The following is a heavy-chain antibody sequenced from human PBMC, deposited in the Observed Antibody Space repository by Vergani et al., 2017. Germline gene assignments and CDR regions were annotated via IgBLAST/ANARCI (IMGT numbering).Heavy chain of an antibody. CDR1: GGSINSHNYY. Sequence: QVQLQESGPGLVKPSQTLSLTCTVSGGSINSHNYYWSWIRQPAGKGLEWIGRIHTSGSTNYNPSLKSRVTMSEDTSKNQLSLKLSSVTAADTAVYYCARSGSYYDSSGYYEPWGQGTLVTVSS. CDR2: IHTSGST. J-gene: IGHJ5*02. V-gene: IGHV4-61*02. CDR3: ARSGSYYDSSGYYEP. D-gene: IGHD3-22*01.